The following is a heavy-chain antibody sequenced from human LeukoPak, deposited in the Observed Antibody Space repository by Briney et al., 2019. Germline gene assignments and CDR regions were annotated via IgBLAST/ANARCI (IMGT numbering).Heavy chain of an antibody. V-gene: IGHV4-59*05. J-gene: IGHJ4*02. CDR1: GGSISSYY. CDR3: ATEGLGYCSGGSCDY. Sequence: PSETLSLTCTVSGGSISSYYWSWIRQPPGKGLEWIGSIYYSGSTYYNPSLKSRVTISVDTSKNQFSLKLSSVTAADTAVYYCATEGLGYCSGGSCDYWGQGTLVTVSS. D-gene: IGHD2-15*01. CDR2: IYYSGST.